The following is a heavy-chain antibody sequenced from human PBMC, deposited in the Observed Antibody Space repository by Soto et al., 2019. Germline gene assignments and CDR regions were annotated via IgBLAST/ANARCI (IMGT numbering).Heavy chain of an antibody. V-gene: IGHV4-39*01. CDR2: IYYSGST. D-gene: IGHD3-3*01. CDR1: GGSISSSSYY. J-gene: IGHJ3*02. CDR3: ARLITIFVRIEDAFDI. Sequence: SETLSLTCTVSGGSISSSSYYWGWIRQPPGKGLEWIGSIYYSGSTYYNPSLKSRVTISVDTSKNQFSLKLSSVTAADTAVYYCARLITIFVRIEDAFDIWGQGTMVTVSS.